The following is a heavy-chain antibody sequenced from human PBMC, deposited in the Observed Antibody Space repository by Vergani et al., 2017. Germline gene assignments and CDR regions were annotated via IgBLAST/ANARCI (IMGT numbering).Heavy chain of an antibody. J-gene: IGHJ6*02. CDR1: GFTFDDYT. V-gene: IGHV3-43*01. CDR3: AKEVVSASIYENGMDV. CDR2: ISWDGGST. Sequence: EVQLVESGGDLVQPGRSLRLSCTASGFTFDDYTMHWVRQAPGKGLEWVSLISWDGGSTYYADSVKGRFTISRDNSKSSLFLQMNSLRPEDTAVYYCAKEVVSASIYENGMDVWGQGTTVTVSS. D-gene: IGHD2-2*01.